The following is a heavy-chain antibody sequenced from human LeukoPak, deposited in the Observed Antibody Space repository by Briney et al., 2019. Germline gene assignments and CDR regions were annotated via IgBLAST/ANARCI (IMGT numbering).Heavy chain of an antibody. D-gene: IGHD6-6*01. Sequence: SETLSLTCAVYGGSFSGYYWSWIRQPPGKGLEWIGEINHSGSTNYNPSLKSRVTISVDTSKNQFSLKLSSVTAADTAVYYCARSIAARSVLTGMYYFDYWGQGTLVTVSS. CDR2: INHSGST. V-gene: IGHV4-34*01. CDR1: GGSFSGYY. CDR3: ARSIAARSVLTGMYYFDY. J-gene: IGHJ4*02.